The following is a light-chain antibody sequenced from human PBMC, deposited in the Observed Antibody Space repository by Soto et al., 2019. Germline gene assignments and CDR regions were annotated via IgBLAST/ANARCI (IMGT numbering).Light chain of an antibody. CDR2: DAS. Sequence: EIVLTQSPATLSLSPGERATLSCGASQSVSSSSLAWYQQKPGLAPRLLIYDASSRATGIPDRFSGSGSGTDFTLTISRLEPEDFAVYYCQQYGSSPITFGQGTRLEIK. V-gene: IGKV3D-20*01. J-gene: IGKJ5*01. CDR1: QSVSSSS. CDR3: QQYGSSPIT.